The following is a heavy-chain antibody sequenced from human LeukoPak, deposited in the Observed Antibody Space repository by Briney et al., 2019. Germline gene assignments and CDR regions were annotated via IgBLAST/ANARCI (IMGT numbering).Heavy chain of an antibody. V-gene: IGHV3-21*01. CDR2: IDPSSTYI. D-gene: IGHD2-15*01. CDR1: RFTFSSYT. J-gene: IGHJ3*02. Sequence: PGGSLRLSCSASRFTFSSYTMNWVRQAPGKGLEWVSSIDPSSTYIYYADSVKGRFTISRDNAQNSLYLQMNSLRAEDTAVYYCARSLVVAEDLDAFDIWGQGTMVTVSS. CDR3: ARSLVVAEDLDAFDI.